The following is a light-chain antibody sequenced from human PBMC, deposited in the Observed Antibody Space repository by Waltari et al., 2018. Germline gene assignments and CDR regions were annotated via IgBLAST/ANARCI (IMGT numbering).Light chain of an antibody. CDR3: QQGYTAPLT. J-gene: IGKJ4*01. Sequence: DIKLTQSPSSLSASDGDRVTITCRASQNIRSYLNWYQQSPGKAPNLLIYGASSLQSGIPSRFSGSGYGTDFTLTISSLQPEDFTTYYCQQGYTAPLTFGGGTKLEIK. CDR2: GAS. CDR1: QNIRSY. V-gene: IGKV1-39*01.